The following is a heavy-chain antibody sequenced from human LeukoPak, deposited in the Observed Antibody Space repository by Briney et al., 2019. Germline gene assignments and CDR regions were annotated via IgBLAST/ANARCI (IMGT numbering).Heavy chain of an antibody. Sequence: GGSLRLSCAASGFTFSSYGMHWVRQAPGKGLEWVAVISYDGSNKYYADSVKGRFTISRDNSKNTLYLQMNSLRAEDTAVYYCAKDRGVRGSGLVDYWGQGTLVTVSS. J-gene: IGHJ4*02. CDR3: AKDRGVRGSGLVDY. D-gene: IGHD3-10*01. CDR1: GFTFSSYG. V-gene: IGHV3-30*18. CDR2: ISYDGSNK.